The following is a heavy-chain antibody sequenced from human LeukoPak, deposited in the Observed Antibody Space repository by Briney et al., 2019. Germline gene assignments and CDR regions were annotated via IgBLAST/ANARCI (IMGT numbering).Heavy chain of an antibody. V-gene: IGHV3-48*01. CDR3: ARDILGGTFPCWFDP. D-gene: IGHD1-7*01. J-gene: IGHJ5*02. CDR2: ISSSRSTI. CDR1: GFTFSSYS. Sequence: GGSLRLSCAASGFTFSSYSMNWVRQAPGKGLEWVSYISSSRSTIYYADSVKGRFTISRDNAKNSLYLQMNSLRAEDTAVYYCARDILGGTFPCWFDPWGQGTLVTVSS.